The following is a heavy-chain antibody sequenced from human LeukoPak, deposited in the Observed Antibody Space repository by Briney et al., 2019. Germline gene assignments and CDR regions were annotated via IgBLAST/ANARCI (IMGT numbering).Heavy chain of an antibody. J-gene: IGHJ4*02. CDR3: AGTAADF. CDR2: ISSSSSYT. Sequence: GGSLRLSCVVSGIPFSDYYMNWIRQAPGKGREWISYISSSSSYTDYADSVKGLFTISRDNAKSALYLQLNSLRLEDTAVYCAAGTAADFWGQGTLVTVSS. D-gene: IGHD6-13*01. V-gene: IGHV3-11*03. CDR1: GIPFSDYY.